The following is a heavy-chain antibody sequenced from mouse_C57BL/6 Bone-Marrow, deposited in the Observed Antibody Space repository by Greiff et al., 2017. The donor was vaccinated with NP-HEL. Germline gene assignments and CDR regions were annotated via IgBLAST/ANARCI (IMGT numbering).Heavy chain of an antibody. Sequence: VQLKQSGPELVKPGASVKISCKASGYSFTDYNMNWVKQSNGQSLEWIGVINPNYGTTSYNQKFKGKATLTVDQSSRTAYMQLNSLTSEDSAVYYCARPEYDGSAWFAYWGQGTRVTVSA. J-gene: IGHJ3*01. D-gene: IGHD1-1*01. CDR3: ARPEYDGSAWFAY. CDR2: INPNYGTT. V-gene: IGHV1-39*01. CDR1: GYSFTDYN.